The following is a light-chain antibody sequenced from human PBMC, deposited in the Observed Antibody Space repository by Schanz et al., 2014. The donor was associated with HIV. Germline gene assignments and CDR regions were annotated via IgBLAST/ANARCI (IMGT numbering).Light chain of an antibody. J-gene: IGKJ1*01. CDR2: GAS. Sequence: EIVMTQSPATLSVSPGERATLSFRASQSVSSNLAWYQQRPGQAPRLLIYGASTRATGIPARISGSGSGTDFTLTISSLQSEDFAVYYCQQYGSSPLFGQGTKVEIK. CDR3: QQYGSSPL. CDR1: QSVSSN. V-gene: IGKV3-15*01.